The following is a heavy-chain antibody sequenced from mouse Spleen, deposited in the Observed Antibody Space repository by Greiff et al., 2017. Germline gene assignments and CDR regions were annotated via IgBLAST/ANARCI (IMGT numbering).Heavy chain of an antibody. Sequence: VKVVESGAELVKPGASVKISCKASGYAFSSYWMNWVKQRPGKGLEWIGQIYPGDGDTNYNGKFKGKATLTADKSSSTAYMQLSSLTSEDSAVYFCASNYDFDYWGQGTTLTVSS. J-gene: IGHJ2*01. V-gene: IGHV1-80*01. CDR1: GYAFSSYW. CDR2: IYPGDGDT. CDR3: ASNYDFDY. D-gene: IGHD2-1*01.